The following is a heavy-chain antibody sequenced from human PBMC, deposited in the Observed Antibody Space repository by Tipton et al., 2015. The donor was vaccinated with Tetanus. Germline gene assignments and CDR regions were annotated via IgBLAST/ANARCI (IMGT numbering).Heavy chain of an antibody. CDR1: GYTFTSNW. CDR2: IYPGDSDI. J-gene: IGHJ4*02. Sequence: QLVQSGAEVKKPGESLKISCTTSGYTFTSNWIGWVRQMPGKGLEWMGIIYPGDSDIRYSPSFEGHVTVSVDKSINTAYLQWSSLKASDTAMYYFVRHSNGWFKPQAFDYWGQGTQVTVSS. CDR3: VRHSNGWFKPQAFDY. D-gene: IGHD6-19*01. V-gene: IGHV5-51*01.